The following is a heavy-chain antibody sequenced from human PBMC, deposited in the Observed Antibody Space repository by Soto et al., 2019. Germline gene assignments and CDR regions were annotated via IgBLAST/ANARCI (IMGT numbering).Heavy chain of an antibody. CDR1: GGSISSGGYS. CDR2: IYHSGST. CDR3: ARGPGCGGDCYSYYLAS. Sequence: QLQLQESGSGLVKPSQTLSLTCAVSGGSISSGGYSWSWIRQPPGKGLEWIGYIYHSGSTYYNPSLKSQVTISRDRSKNQFSLKLSSVTAADTSVYYCARGPGCGGDCYSYYLASWGQGTLVTVSS. V-gene: IGHV4-30-2*01. J-gene: IGHJ4*02. D-gene: IGHD2-21*02.